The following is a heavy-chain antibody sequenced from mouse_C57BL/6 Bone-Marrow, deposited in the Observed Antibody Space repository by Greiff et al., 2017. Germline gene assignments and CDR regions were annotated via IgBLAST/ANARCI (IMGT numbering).Heavy chain of an antibody. V-gene: IGHV1-58*01. CDR1: GYTFTSYG. CDR3: ANYYYGSSRYAMDY. J-gene: IGHJ4*01. Sequence: VQLQQSGAELVRPGSSVKMSCKTSGYTFTSYGINWVKQRPGQGLEWIGYIYIGNGYTVYNEKFKGKATLISDTSTSTAYMQLSSLTSEDSAIDFGANYYYGSSRYAMDYWGQGTSVTGSS. D-gene: IGHD1-1*01. CDR2: IYIGNGYT.